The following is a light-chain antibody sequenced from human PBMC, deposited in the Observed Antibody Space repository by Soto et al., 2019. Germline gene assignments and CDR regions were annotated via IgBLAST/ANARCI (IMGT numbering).Light chain of an antibody. J-gene: IGKJ1*01. CDR1: QSISVTY. Sequence: EIVLTQSPGTLSLSPWERATLSCRASQSISVTYLAWYQQKPGQAPRLLIYTTSIRATGIPDRFSGSGSGTDFTLTISRLEPEDFAVYYCQQYGTSPWTFGQGTKVDIK. CDR2: TTS. CDR3: QQYGTSPWT. V-gene: IGKV3-20*01.